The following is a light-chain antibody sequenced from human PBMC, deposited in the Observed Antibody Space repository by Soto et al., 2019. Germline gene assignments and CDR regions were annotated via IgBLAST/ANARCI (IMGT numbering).Light chain of an antibody. J-gene: IGKJ4*01. CDR2: GAF. CDR1: QSVSSN. Sequence: EIVMTQSPATLSVSPGERATLSCRASQSVSSNLACYQQKPGQAPRLLIYGAFTRATGIPARFSGTGSGTEFTLTISSLQSEDFAVYYCQQYDNWPPKFTFGGGTKVEIK. CDR3: QQYDNWPPKFT. V-gene: IGKV3-15*01.